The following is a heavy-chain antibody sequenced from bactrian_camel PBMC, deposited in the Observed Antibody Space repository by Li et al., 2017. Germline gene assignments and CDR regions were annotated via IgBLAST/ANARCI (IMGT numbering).Heavy chain of an antibody. V-gene: IGHV3S1*01. D-gene: IGHD6*01. CDR2: ITASGTT. CDR1: GFGFASYG. J-gene: IGHJ4*01. CDR3: AKPGGGSWFWEVHY. Sequence: VQLVESGGGLVQPGGSLRLSCAASGFGFASYGLHWVRQAPGKKLEWVSSITASGTTSYSNSVRGRFTISRDNAKNTLYLQLDSLSTEDTAMYYCAKPGGGSWFWEVHYWGQGTQVTVS.